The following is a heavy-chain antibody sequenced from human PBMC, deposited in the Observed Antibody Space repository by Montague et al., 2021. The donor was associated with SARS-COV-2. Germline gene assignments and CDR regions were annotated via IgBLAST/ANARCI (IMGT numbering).Heavy chain of an antibody. Sequence: SLRLSCAASGFTFSSYWMHWVRQAPGKGLVWVSRINSDGGSTSYADSVKGRFTISRDNAKNTLYLQMNSLRAEDTAVYYCASLTMVRGVSPYYFDYWGQGTLVTVSS. V-gene: IGHV3-74*01. J-gene: IGHJ4*02. CDR3: ASLTMVRGVSPYYFDY. CDR1: GFTFSSYW. D-gene: IGHD3-10*01. CDR2: INSDGGST.